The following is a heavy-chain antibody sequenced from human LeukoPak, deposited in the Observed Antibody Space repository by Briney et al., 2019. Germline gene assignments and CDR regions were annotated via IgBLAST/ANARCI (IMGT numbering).Heavy chain of an antibody. V-gene: IGHV4-39*01. Sequence: SDTLSLTCTVSGGSNSSSSYYGGWIRQPPGKGLEWIGNIYYSGTTYYNPSLKSRVTISVDTSKNQFSLKLSSVTAADTAVYYCARQRPGAAVADFDYWGQGTLVTVSS. D-gene: IGHD6-19*01. CDR2: IYYSGTT. J-gene: IGHJ4*02. CDR3: ARQRPGAAVADFDY. CDR1: GGSNSSSSYY.